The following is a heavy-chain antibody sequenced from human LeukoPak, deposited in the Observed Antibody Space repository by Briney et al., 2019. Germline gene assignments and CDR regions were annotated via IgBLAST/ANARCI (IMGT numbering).Heavy chain of an antibody. CDR1: GFSFSAFE. D-gene: IGHD2-15*01. CDR3: ARGSGYVLDY. Sequence: GGSLRLSCAASGFSFSAFEMNWVRQAPGKGLEWISHISTGGRTIYYADSVKGRFTISRDNAKNSLYLQMNSLRGEDTGVYYCARGSGYVLDYWTQGTLGTVSS. J-gene: IGHJ4*02. CDR2: ISTGGRTI. V-gene: IGHV3-48*03.